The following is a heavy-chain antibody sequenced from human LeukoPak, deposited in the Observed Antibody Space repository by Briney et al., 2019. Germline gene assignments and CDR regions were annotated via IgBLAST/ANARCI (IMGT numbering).Heavy chain of an antibody. CDR2: ISYDGSNE. V-gene: IGHV3-30-3*01. CDR3: VKDFGGNSDY. J-gene: IGHJ4*02. D-gene: IGHD4-23*01. CDR1: GFTFSSYA. Sequence: GGSLRLSCAASGFTFSSYAMRWVRQAPGKGLEWVAVISYDGSNEYYADSVKGRFTISRDNSKNTLSLQMNSLRAEDTAVYYCVKDFGGNSDYWGQGTLVTVSS.